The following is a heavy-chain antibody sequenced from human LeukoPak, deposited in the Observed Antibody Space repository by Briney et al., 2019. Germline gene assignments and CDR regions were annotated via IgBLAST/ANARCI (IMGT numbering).Heavy chain of an antibody. CDR1: GFTFSGSA. D-gene: IGHD1-26*01. Sequence: GGSLKLSCAASGFTFSGSAIHWVRQSFGKGLEWVGQIDKKDKGYATATAYAASVKGRFTISRDDSINTAYLQMKSLKTEDTALYYCTRDSGTYNWFDPWGQGTLVTVSS. V-gene: IGHV3-73*01. CDR2: IDKKDKGYATAT. J-gene: IGHJ5*02. CDR3: TRDSGTYNWFDP.